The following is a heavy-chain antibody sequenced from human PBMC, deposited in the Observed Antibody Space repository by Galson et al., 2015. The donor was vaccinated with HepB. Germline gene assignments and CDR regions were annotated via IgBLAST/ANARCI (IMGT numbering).Heavy chain of an antibody. CDR3: ARSPGVVVVVEDPDYYYGMDV. Sequence: SVKVSCKASGGTFSSYAISRVRQAPGQGLEWMGGIIPIFGTANYAQKFQGRVTITADESTSTAYMELSSLRSEDTAVYYCARSPGVVVVVEDPDYYYGMDVWGQGTTVTVSS. J-gene: IGHJ6*02. CDR2: IIPIFGTA. CDR1: GGTFSSYA. D-gene: IGHD2-15*01. V-gene: IGHV1-69*13.